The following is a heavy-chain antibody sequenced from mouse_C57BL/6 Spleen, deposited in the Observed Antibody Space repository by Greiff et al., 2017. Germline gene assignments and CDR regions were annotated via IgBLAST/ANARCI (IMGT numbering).Heavy chain of an antibody. V-gene: IGHV1-81*01. CDR3: ARSWDDYFCY. CDR2: IFPRSGNT. D-gene: IGHD4-1*01. CDR1: GYTFTSYG. J-gene: IGHJ2*01. Sequence: QVQLQQSGAELARPGASVKLSCKASGYTFTSYGISWVKQRTGQGLEWIGEIFPRSGNTYYNEKFKGKATLTADKSSSTAYMGLRSLTSEDSAVYFCARSWDDYFCYWGQGTTLTVSS.